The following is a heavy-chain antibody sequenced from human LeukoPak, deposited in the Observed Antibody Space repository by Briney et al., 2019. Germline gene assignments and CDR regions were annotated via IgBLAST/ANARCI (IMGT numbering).Heavy chain of an antibody. Sequence: PSETLSLTCAVYGGSLSGHYWSWIRQPPGKGLEWIGEINHRGNTNYNPSLKSRVTISVDTSKNQLSLKLSSVTAADTAVYYCAREKGYCSGGSCYGGTFDYWGQGTLVTVSS. D-gene: IGHD2-15*01. J-gene: IGHJ4*02. CDR1: GGSLSGHY. CDR3: AREKGYCSGGSCYGGTFDY. V-gene: IGHV4-34*01. CDR2: INHRGNT.